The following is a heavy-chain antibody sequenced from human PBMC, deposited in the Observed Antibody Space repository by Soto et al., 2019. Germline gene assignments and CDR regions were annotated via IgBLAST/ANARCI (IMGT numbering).Heavy chain of an antibody. Sequence: SQTLSPPCGVSGDSFSGNSCACNWIRQSPSRGLERLGRTYYRSRWYNDYAVSVKSRITVTPDTYKNQFSLKLSSVTAADTAVYYCARGRGYDFWSGYSLYYYGMDVWGQGTTVT. CDR1: GDSFSGNSCA. D-gene: IGHD3-3*01. CDR2: TYYRSRWYN. V-gene: IGHV6-1*01. CDR3: ARGRGYDFWSGYSLYYYGMDV. J-gene: IGHJ6*02.